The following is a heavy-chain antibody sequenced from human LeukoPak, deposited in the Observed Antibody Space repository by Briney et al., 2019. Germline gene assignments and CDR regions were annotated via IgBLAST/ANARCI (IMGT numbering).Heavy chain of an antibody. CDR3: ARAEGDYYDSSGSFYAFDI. Sequence: SETLHLTCTVSGGSISSSSYYCGWIRQPPGKGLEWIGSIYSSGSTYYNPSLKSRVTISVDTSKNQSSLKLSSVTAADTAVYYCARAEGDYYDSSGSFYAFDIWGKGTIVSVSS. D-gene: IGHD3-22*01. J-gene: IGHJ3*02. CDR2: IYSSGST. V-gene: IGHV4-39*01. CDR1: GGSISSSSYY.